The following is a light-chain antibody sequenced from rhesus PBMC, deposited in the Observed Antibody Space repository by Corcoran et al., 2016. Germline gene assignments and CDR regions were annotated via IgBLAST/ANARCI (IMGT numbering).Light chain of an antibody. CDR3: LQHSTWPLT. CDR1: QSVSSS. J-gene: IGKJ4*01. V-gene: IGKV3-24*01. CDR2: GAS. Sequence: EIVMTQSPATLSLSPGERATLSCRASQSVSSSLAWYQQKPGRAPKLLIYGASSRATGTPDRFSGSGAGTDFTLTISSLEPEDVAVYYCLQHSTWPLTFGGGTKVELK.